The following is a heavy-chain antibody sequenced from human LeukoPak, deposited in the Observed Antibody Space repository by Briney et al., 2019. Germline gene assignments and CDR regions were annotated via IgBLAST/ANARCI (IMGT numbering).Heavy chain of an antibody. V-gene: IGHV1-2*02. J-gene: IGHJ4*02. Sequence: ASVKVSCKASGYTFTDYYIHWVRQAPGQGLEWMGWINPNSGGTDYAQKFQGRVTMTRDTSITTAYMELSGLRSEDTAVYYCARERLRYFDWLDYWGQGTLVTVSS. CDR1: GYTFTDYY. CDR3: ARERLRYFDWLDY. D-gene: IGHD3-9*01. CDR2: INPNSGGT.